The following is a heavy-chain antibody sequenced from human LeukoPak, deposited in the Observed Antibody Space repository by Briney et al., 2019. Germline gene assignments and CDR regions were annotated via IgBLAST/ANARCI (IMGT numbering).Heavy chain of an antibody. D-gene: IGHD1-14*01. CDR2: IYRGGNT. CDR1: EFTFSSNF. Sequence: GGSLRLSCAASEFTFSSNFISWIRQAPGKGLEWVSVIYRGGNTFYAASVTGRFTISRDNSKNTVYLQMNSLRAEDTAIYYWARHAFGSQYNPNDLWRQGTLATVSS. J-gene: IGHJ4*02. V-gene: IGHV3-66*04. CDR3: ARHAFGSQYNPNDL.